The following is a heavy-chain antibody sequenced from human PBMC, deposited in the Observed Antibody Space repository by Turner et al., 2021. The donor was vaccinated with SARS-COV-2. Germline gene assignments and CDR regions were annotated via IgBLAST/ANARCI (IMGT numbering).Heavy chain of an antibody. Sequence: QVQLVQSGAEVKKPGASVKVSCKASGYTFTSYYMQWVRQAPGQGLEWMEIINPSGGSTSYAQKFQGRVTMTRDTSTSTVYMEMSSLRSEDTAVYYCARDLTIVGATSLDYYYGMDVWGQGTTVTVSS. J-gene: IGHJ6*02. CDR3: ARDLTIVGATSLDYYYGMDV. D-gene: IGHD1-26*01. V-gene: IGHV1-46*03. CDR1: GYTFTSYY. CDR2: INPSGGST.